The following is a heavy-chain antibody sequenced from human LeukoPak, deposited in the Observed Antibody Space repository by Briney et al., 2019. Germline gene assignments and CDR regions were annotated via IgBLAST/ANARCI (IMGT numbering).Heavy chain of an antibody. D-gene: IGHD6-19*01. CDR3: AKESGYSSGWPIDY. CDR2: ISSSSSYI. Sequence: GGSLRLSCAASGFTFSSYSMNWVRQAPGKGLEWVSSISSSSSYIYYADSVKGRFTISRDNSKNTLYLQMNSLRAEDTAVYYCAKESGYSSGWPIDYWGQGTLVTVSS. V-gene: IGHV3-21*04. CDR1: GFTFSSYS. J-gene: IGHJ4*02.